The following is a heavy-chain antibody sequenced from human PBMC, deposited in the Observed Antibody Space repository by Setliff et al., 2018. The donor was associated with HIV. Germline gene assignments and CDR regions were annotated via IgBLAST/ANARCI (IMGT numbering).Heavy chain of an antibody. CDR3: ARDSNNVRWFYF. CDR1: GASINSNNW. Sequence: SETLSLTCAVSGASINSNNWWSWVRQPPGKGLEWIGEIYHSGSTNSNPSLRSRVTISVDKSKNQLSLKLSSVTAADTAVYYCARDSNNVRWFYFWGQGTLVTVSS. V-gene: IGHV4-4*02. D-gene: IGHD1-20*01. J-gene: IGHJ5*01. CDR2: IYHSGST.